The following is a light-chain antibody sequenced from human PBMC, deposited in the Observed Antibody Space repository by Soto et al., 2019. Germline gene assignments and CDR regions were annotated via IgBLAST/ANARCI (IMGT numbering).Light chain of an antibody. V-gene: IGKV3-15*01. CDR2: GAS. CDR1: QSVRNN. J-gene: IGKJ5*01. Sequence: EIVMTQSPAALSVSPGERATLSFRASQSVRNNYLAWYQQKPGQAPRLLIYGASTRATGLPARFSGSGSGTQFTLTISSLQSEDFEVYYCQQYNNWPITFGQGTRLEIK. CDR3: QQYNNWPIT.